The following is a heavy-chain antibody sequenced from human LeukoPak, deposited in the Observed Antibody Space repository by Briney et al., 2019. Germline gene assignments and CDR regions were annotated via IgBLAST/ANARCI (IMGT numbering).Heavy chain of an antibody. CDR2: IRNKAKSFTT. CDR1: GSGFIFSDHW. CDR3: TSVSAGIIEY. J-gene: IGHJ4*02. V-gene: IGHV3-72*01. Sequence: PGGSLRLSCAASGSGFIFSDHWMDWDRQAPGKGLEWLGRIRNKAKSFTTDYAASVKHRFAISRDDSRNSVYLQMNSLKTEDTAVYYCTSVSAGIIEYWGQGTLVTVSS. D-gene: IGHD3-16*02.